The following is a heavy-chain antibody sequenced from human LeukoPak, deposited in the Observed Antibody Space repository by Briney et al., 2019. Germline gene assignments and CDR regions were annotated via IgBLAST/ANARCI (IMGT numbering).Heavy chain of an antibody. V-gene: IGHV3-21*01. Sequence: GGSLRLSCAASGFTFDDYAMHWVRQAPGKGLEWVSSISSSSSYIYYADSVKGRFTISRDSSKNTVFLQMDSLRAEDTAVYYCARDPGYGLGVDYGDYWGQGTLVTVSS. J-gene: IGHJ4*02. CDR1: GFTFDDYA. D-gene: IGHD3-10*01. CDR2: ISSSSSYI. CDR3: ARDPGYGLGVDYGDY.